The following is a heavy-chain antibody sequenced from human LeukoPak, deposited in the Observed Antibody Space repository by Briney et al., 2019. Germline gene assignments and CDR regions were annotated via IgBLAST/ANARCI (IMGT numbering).Heavy chain of an antibody. V-gene: IGHV5-51*01. CDR1: GYSFTSYW. J-gene: IGHJ3*02. CDR2: VYPGDSDT. Sequence: GESLKISCKGSGYSFTSYWIGWVRQMPGKGLEWMGIVYPGDSDTRYSPSFQGQVTISADKSISTAYLQWSSLKASDTAMYYCARREVVIAIRPGAFDIWGQGTMVTVSS. CDR3: ARREVVIAIRPGAFDI. D-gene: IGHD2-21*01.